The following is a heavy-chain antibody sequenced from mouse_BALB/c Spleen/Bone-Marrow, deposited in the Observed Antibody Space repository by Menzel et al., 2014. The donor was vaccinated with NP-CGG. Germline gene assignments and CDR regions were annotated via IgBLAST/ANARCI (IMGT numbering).Heavy chain of an antibody. D-gene: IGHD2-10*02. V-gene: IGHV1-80*01. J-gene: IGHJ2*01. Sequence: VQGVESRAELVRPGSSVKISCKASGYPFSSYWMNWVKQRPGQGLEWIGRIYPGDGETNYNGKFKGNATLTADKSSSTAYMQLISLTSDDSAVYFCARKYGDYWGQGTTLTVSS. CDR3: ARKYGDY. CDR2: IYPGDGET. CDR1: GYPFSSYW.